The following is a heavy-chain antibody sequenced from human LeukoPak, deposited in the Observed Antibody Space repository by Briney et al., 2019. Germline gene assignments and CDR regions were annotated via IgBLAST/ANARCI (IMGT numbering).Heavy chain of an antibody. V-gene: IGHV1-69*13. CDR2: IIPIFGTA. J-gene: IGHJ6*04. D-gene: IGHD3-10*01. CDR1: GGTFSRYA. Sequence: SVKVSCKASGGTFSRYAISWVRQAPGQGLEWMGGIIPIFGTANYAQKFQGRVTITADESTSTAYMELSSLRSEDTAVYYCARGLRFDYGMDVWGKGTTVTVSS. CDR3: ARGLRFDYGMDV.